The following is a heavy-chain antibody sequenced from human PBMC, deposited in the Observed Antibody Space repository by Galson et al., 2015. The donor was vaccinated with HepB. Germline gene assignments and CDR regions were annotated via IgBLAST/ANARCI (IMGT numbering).Heavy chain of an antibody. V-gene: IGHV3-33*01. CDR1: RFTFKNYG. J-gene: IGHJ1*01. Sequence: SLRLSCAASRFTFKNYGMHWVRQAAGKGLEWVAGIWHDSRAQYYLDSVKGRFTISRDNSKNVLYLHMNSLTTEDTALYYCGKGPGAATGKGYIQQWGQGTLVIVSS. CDR2: IWHDSRAQ. CDR3: GKGPGAATGKGYIQQ. D-gene: IGHD6-13*01.